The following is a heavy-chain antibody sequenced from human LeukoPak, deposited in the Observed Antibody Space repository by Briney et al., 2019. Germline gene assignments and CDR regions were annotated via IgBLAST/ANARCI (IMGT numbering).Heavy chain of an antibody. J-gene: IGHJ6*03. Sequence: GGSLRLSCAASGFTFSSYSMNWVRQAPGKGLEWVSYISSSSSNIYYADSVKGRFTISRDNAKNSLYLQMNSLRAEDTAVYYCARDYYLSRDNTAMVPYYYYYMDVWGKGTTVTISS. CDR3: ARDYYLSRDNTAMVPYYYYYMDV. D-gene: IGHD5-18*01. CDR2: ISSSSSNI. CDR1: GFTFSSYS. V-gene: IGHV3-21*05.